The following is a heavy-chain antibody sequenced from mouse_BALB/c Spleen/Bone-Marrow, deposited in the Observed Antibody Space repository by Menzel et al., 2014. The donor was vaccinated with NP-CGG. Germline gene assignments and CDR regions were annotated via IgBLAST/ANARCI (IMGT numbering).Heavy chain of an antibody. CDR1: GYTFTSYV. V-gene: IGHV1-14*01. CDR2: INPYNDGT. CDR3: ARRGYDEGYYAMDY. D-gene: IGHD2-14*01. J-gene: IGHJ4*01. Sequence: QLQQSGPELVKPGASVTMSCKASGYTFTSYVMHWVKQKPGQGLEWIGYINPYNDGTKYNEKFKGKATLTSDKSSSTAYMELSSLTSEDSAVYYCARRGYDEGYYAMDYWGQGTSVTVSS.